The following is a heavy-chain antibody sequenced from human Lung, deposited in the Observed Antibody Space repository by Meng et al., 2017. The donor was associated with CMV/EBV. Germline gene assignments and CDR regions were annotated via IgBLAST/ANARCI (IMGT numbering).Heavy chain of an antibody. CDR1: GYTFTTYD. V-gene: IGHV1-8*01. D-gene: IGHD2-2*01. CDR3: ARTRIEVEPDGRKIKYYNYGMDV. Sequence: ASVXVSCKASGYTFTTYDINWVRQATGQGLEWMGWMNPNSGNTGYAQKFQGRVNLTRVTSISTAYMELSSLTSDDTAVYYCARTRIEVEPDGRKIKYYNYGMDVWXQGTXVTVSS. J-gene: IGHJ6*02. CDR2: MNPNSGNT.